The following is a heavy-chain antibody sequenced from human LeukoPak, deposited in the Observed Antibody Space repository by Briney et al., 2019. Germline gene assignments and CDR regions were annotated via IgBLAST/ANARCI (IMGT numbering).Heavy chain of an antibody. CDR3: ARDLSGSSPGSVDY. CDR2: ISAYNGNT. V-gene: IGHV1-18*01. Sequence: ASVKVSCKASGYTFTSYGISWVRQAPGQGLEWMGWISAYNGNTNYAQKLQGRVTMTTDTSTSTAYMELRSLRSDDTAVYYCARDLSGSSPGSVDYWGQGTLVTVSS. CDR1: GYTFTSYG. J-gene: IGHJ4*02. D-gene: IGHD1-26*01.